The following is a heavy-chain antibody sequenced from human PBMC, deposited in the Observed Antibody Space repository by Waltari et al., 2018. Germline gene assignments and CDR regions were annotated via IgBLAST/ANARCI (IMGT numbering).Heavy chain of an antibody. V-gene: IGHV3-74*03. J-gene: IGHJ2*01. D-gene: IGHD2-2*01. Sequence: EVQLVESGGGLVQPGGSLRLSCAASGFSFSNDWMHWVRQVPGKGLEWGSRITNDGSGTMYADSVKGRFTISRDNAKNTLFLEMNSLRVEDTAVYYCVKEAPARGDWYLDLWGRGTLLAVSS. CDR1: GFSFSNDW. CDR2: ITNDGSGT. CDR3: VKEAPARGDWYLDL.